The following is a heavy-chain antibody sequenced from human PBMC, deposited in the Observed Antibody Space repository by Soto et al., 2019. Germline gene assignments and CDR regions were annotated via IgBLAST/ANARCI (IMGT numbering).Heavy chain of an antibody. CDR2: INAGNGNT. CDR3: ASRGGFLEWLLPQHYYYYYGMDV. Sequence: ASVKVSCKASGYTFTSYAMHWVRQAPGQRLAWMGWINAGNGNTKYSQKFQGRVTITRDTSASTAYMELSSLRSEDTAVYYCASRGGFLEWLLPQHYYYYYGMDVWGQGTTVTVS. D-gene: IGHD3-3*01. J-gene: IGHJ6*02. CDR1: GYTFTSYA. V-gene: IGHV1-3*01.